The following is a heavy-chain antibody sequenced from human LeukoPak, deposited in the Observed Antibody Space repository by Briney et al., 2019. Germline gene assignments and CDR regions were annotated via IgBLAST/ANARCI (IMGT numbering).Heavy chain of an antibody. CDR3: ARDPGGDALLDY. CDR2: ISYDGSNK. V-gene: IGHV3-30-3*01. D-gene: IGHD2-21*02. Sequence: GGSLRLSCAASGFTFSSYAMHWVRQAPGKGLEWVAVISYDGSNKYSADSVKGRFTISRDNSKNTLYLQMNSLRAEDTAVYYCARDPGGDALLDYWGQGTLVTVSS. CDR1: GFTFSSYA. J-gene: IGHJ4*02.